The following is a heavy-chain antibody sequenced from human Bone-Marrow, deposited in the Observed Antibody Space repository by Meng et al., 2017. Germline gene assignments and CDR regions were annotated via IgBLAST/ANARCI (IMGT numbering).Heavy chain of an antibody. CDR2: ISGSGGST. CDR1: GFTFSSYA. J-gene: IGHJ4*02. Sequence: GESLKISCAASGFTFSSYAMSWVRQAPGKGLEWVSAISGSGGSTYYADSVKGRFTISGDNSKNTLYLQMNSLRAEDTAVYYCAKVHIPLYYYDSSGYCLDYWGQGTLVTVSS. D-gene: IGHD3-22*01. V-gene: IGHV3-23*01. CDR3: AKVHIPLYYYDSSGYCLDY.